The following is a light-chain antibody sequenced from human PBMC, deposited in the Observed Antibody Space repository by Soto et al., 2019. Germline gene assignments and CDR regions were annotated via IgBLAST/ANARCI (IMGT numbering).Light chain of an antibody. CDR1: QSVYYSSKYKNY. V-gene: IGKV4-1*01. CDR2: WAS. J-gene: IGKJ5*01. CDR3: QQYYNTPHT. Sequence: IVMTQSPDSLAVSLGERATINCKSSQSVYYSSKYKNYLTWYQQKPGQPPKLLIYWASTRESGVPDRFSGSGSGTDFTLTISSMQAEAVAVYYCQQYYNTPHTFGQGTRMEIK.